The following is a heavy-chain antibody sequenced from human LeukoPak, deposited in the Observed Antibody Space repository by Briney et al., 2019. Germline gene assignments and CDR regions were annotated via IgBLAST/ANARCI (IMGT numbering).Heavy chain of an antibody. D-gene: IGHD6-19*01. CDR2: INPNSDGT. V-gene: IGHV1-2*02. CDR3: ARKASVGYSSGWYYDY. Sequence: ASVKVSCKASGYTFTGYYMHWVRQAPGQGLEWMGWINPNSDGTNYAQKFQGRVTMTRDTSISTAYMELSRLRADDTAVYYCARKASVGYSSGWYYDYWGQGTLVTVSS. CDR1: GYTFTGYY. J-gene: IGHJ4*02.